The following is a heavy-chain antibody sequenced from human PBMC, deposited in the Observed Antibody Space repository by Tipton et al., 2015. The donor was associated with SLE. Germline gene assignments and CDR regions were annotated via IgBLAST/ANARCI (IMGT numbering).Heavy chain of an antibody. D-gene: IGHD2-15*01. CDR2: IYYSGST. Sequence: TLSLTCTVSGGSISSKTYYWGWIRQPPGKGLEWIGSIYYSGSTYYNPSLKSRVTISLDTSKNQFSLRLSSVTAADTAEYFCARSRGLGSCSGDNCYDYYFGMDVWGQGTTVTVSS. CDR1: GGSISSKTYY. CDR3: ARSRGLGSCSGDNCYDYYFGMDV. V-gene: IGHV4-39*07. J-gene: IGHJ6*02.